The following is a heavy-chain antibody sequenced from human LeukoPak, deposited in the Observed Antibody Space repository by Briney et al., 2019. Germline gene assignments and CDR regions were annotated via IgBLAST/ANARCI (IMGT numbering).Heavy chain of an antibody. V-gene: IGHV4-39*01. Sequence: PSETLSLTCSVSGDSVSRSDSYWDWIRQPPGKRVQWIGTIYYSGRTYYSPSLKSRVTMSVDTSNNQFSLNLRSVTAADTAVYYCARRRYYDGSGYLEWGQGTLLSVSS. J-gene: IGHJ1*01. CDR3: ARRRYYDGSGYLE. CDR1: GDSVSRSDSY. D-gene: IGHD3-22*01. CDR2: IYYSGRT.